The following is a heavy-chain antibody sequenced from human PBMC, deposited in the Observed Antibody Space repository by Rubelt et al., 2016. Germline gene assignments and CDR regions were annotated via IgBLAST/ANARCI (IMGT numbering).Heavy chain of an antibody. CDR2: VFYNGAI. Sequence: QLHLQESGPGLVQPSETLSLTCTVFGDSISNDNYYWGWVRQSPGRGLEWIATVFYNGAIKDNPSLRSRLSLSVDTSTNQFSLKLSSVTAADTAVYYCARQMGTTFRSFHYSYGLDVWGQGTTVTVSS. D-gene: IGHD1-1*01. CDR3: ARQMGTTFRSFHYSYGLDV. V-gene: IGHV4-39*01. CDR1: GDSISNDNYY. J-gene: IGHJ6*02.